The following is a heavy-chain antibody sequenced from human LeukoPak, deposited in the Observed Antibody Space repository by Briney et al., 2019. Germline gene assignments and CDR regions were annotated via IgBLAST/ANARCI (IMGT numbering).Heavy chain of an antibody. J-gene: IGHJ4*02. CDR3: ARDNYDSSGPYYFDY. D-gene: IGHD3-22*01. Sequence: GGSLRLSCAASGFTFSSYWMTWVRQSPGKGLEWVSYISSSGSTIYYADSVKGRFTISRDNARNSLYLQMNSLRAEDTAVYYCARDNYDSSGPYYFDYWGQGTLITVSS. CDR1: GFTFSSYW. CDR2: ISSSGSTI. V-gene: IGHV3-48*04.